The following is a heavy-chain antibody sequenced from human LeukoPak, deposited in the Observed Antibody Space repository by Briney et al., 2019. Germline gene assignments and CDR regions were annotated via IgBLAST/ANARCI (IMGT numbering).Heavy chain of an antibody. V-gene: IGHV4-31*03. Sequence: SETLSLTCTVSGGSISSGGYYWSWIRQHPGKGLEWIGYIYYSGSTYYNPSLKSRVTISVDTSKNQLSLKLSSVTAADTAVYYCARLSSRWYFSPDYWGQGTLVTVSS. CDR3: ARLSSRWYFSPDY. CDR2: IYYSGST. CDR1: GGSISSGGYY. J-gene: IGHJ4*02. D-gene: IGHD6-19*01.